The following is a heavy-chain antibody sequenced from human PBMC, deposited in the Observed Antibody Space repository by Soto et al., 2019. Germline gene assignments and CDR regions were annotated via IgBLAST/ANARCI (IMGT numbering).Heavy chain of an antibody. V-gene: IGHV3-64*01. Sequence: EVQLVESGGGLVQPGGSLRLSCAASGFTFSSYAMHWVRQAPGKGLEYVSAISSYGSSTYYANSVKGRFTISRDNSRNMLDLKMGGLRAEDMAVYYWARESCSGGSCYSGWVDPWGQGTVVTVSS. CDR2: ISSYGSST. D-gene: IGHD2-15*01. CDR1: GFTFSSYA. J-gene: IGHJ5*02. CDR3: ARESCSGGSCYSGWVDP.